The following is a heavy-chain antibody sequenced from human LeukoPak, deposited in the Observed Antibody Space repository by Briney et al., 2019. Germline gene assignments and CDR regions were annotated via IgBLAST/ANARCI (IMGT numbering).Heavy chain of an antibody. V-gene: IGHV3-23*01. CDR3: AKTRAYYYDNPDY. D-gene: IGHD3-22*01. Sequence: PGGSLRLSCAASGFIFSNYYLVWVRQAPGKGLELISGIGANGGATYYADSVKGRFTISRDNSKNTLYLQMNSLRAEDTAVYYCAKTRAYYYDNPDYWGQGTLVTVSS. CDR2: IGANGGAT. CDR1: GFIFSNYY. J-gene: IGHJ4*02.